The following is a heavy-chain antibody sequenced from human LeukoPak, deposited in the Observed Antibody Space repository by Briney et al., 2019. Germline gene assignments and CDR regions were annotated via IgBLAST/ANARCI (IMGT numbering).Heavy chain of an antibody. CDR1: GGSISSSSYY. V-gene: IGHV4-39*01. J-gene: IGHJ6*04. CDR2: IYYSGST. CDR3: ARQGTADV. D-gene: IGHD1-1*01. Sequence: SETLSLTCTVSGGSISSSSYYWGWIRQPPGKGLEWIGSIYYSGSTYYNPSLKSRVTISVDTSKNQFSLKLSSVTAADTAVYYCARQGTADVWGKGTTVTVSS.